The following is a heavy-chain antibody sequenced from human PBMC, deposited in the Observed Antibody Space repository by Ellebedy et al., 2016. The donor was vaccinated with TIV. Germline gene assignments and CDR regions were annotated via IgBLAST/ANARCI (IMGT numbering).Heavy chain of an antibody. CDR3: AKAAAYYYYYYMDV. V-gene: IGHV3-23*01. Sequence: GGSLRLXXAASGFTFSSYAMSWVRQAPGKGLEWVSAISGSGGSTYYADSVKGRFTISRDNSKKTLYLQMNSLRAEDTAVYYCAKAAAYYYYYYMDVWGKGTTVTVSS. CDR1: GFTFSSYA. CDR2: ISGSGGST. J-gene: IGHJ6*03.